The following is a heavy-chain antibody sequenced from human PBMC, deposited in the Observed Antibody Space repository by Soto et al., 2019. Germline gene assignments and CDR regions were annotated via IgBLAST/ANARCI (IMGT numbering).Heavy chain of an antibody. Sequence: PGGSLRLSCAGSGFTFSNFWLNWVRQTPGKGLEWVANIKQEGSAKHYVESVKGRFTISRDNAKNLVFLETNSLRAEDTAVYYCAGGTGWIHDYWGQGTLVTVSS. J-gene: IGHJ4*02. CDR2: IKQEGSAK. CDR1: GFTFSNFW. CDR3: AGGTGWIHDY. V-gene: IGHV3-7*04. D-gene: IGHD5-18*01.